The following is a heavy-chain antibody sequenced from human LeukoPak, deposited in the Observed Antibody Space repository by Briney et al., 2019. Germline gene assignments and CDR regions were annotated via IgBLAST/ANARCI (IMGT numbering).Heavy chain of an antibody. CDR2: IYAGNSDT. J-gene: IGHJ3*02. Sequence: GESLKISCKGSGYRFSTYWIGWVRQMPGKGLEWMGIIYAGNSDTTYSPSFQGQVTISADKSIRTAYLQWSSLKASDTAMYYCARRLTARTFDIWGLGTMVTVSS. CDR1: GYRFSTYW. D-gene: IGHD2-21*02. CDR3: ARRLTARTFDI. V-gene: IGHV5-51*01.